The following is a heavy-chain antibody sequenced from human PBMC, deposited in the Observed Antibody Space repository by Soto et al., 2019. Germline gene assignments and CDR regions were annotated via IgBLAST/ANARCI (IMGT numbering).Heavy chain of an antibody. V-gene: IGHV3-23*01. CDR3: ARRSSGWYFDY. Sequence: EVPLLESGGGLVQPGGSLRLSCAAPGFTFSNYAMNWVRQAPGKGLEWVSVISGSGGSTYYADSVKGRFTISRDNSKNTLYLQMNSLGGEDTAVYYCARRSSGWYFDYWGQGTLVTVSS. CDR1: GFTFSNYA. J-gene: IGHJ4*02. CDR2: ISGSGGST. D-gene: IGHD6-19*01.